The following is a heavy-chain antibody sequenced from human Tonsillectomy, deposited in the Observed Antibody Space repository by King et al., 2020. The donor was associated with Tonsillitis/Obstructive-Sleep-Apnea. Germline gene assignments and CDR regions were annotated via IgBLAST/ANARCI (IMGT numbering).Heavy chain of an antibody. CDR3: VKDISITGEGDFDI. V-gene: IGHV3-9*01. J-gene: IGHJ3*02. D-gene: IGHD1-14*01. CDR2: MKSNSATI. CDR1: GFTFDDYA. Sequence: VQLVESGGGLVQPGRSLRLSCAASGFTFDDYAMHWVRQAPGKGLEWVSGMKSNSATIAYADSVRGRFAISRDSARNSLYLQMNSLRPEDTALYYCVKDISITGEGDFDIWGQGTMVTVSS.